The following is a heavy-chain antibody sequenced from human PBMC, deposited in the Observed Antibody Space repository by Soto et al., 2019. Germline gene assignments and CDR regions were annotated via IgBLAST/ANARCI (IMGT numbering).Heavy chain of an antibody. CDR2: IYWDDDK. V-gene: IGHV2-5*02. J-gene: IGHJ4*02. Sequence: QITLKESGTTLVKPTQTFTLACTFSGFSLSTSGMGVGWIRQPPGKALEWLALIYWDDDKRYSPSLKSRLTITKDPSKNQVVLTMTNMDPVDTATYYCAHYSSTSSFDYWGQGTLVTVSS. D-gene: IGHD6-13*01. CDR3: AHYSSTSSFDY. CDR1: GFSLSTSGMG.